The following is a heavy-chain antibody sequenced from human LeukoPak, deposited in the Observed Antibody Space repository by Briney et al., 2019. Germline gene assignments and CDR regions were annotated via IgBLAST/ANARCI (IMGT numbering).Heavy chain of an antibody. CDR2: IYYSGST. CDR1: GGSISSYY. D-gene: IGHD3-10*01. J-gene: IGHJ4*02. Sequence: SETLSLTCTVSGGSISSYYWSWIRQPPGKGLEWIGYIYYSGSTSYNPSLKSRVTISVDTSKNQFSLKLSSVTAADTAVYYCARAETRGVCFDYWGQGTLVTVSS. CDR3: ARAETRGVCFDY. V-gene: IGHV4-59*01.